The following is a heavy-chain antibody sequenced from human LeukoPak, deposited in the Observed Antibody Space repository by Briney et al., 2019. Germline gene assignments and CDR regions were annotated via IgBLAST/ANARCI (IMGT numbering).Heavy chain of an antibody. D-gene: IGHD3-3*01. CDR1: GDSFSGYF. CDR2: MYYSGST. V-gene: IGHV4-59*01. Sequence: PSETLSVTCTVSGDSFSGYFWNWIRQVPGKGLEWIGYMYYSGSTKYNPSLKSRVTISVDTSKNQFSLKLTSVTAADTAVYYCARGGITIFGVTIEGFDYWGPGTPVTVSS. CDR3: ARGGITIFGVTIEGFDY. J-gene: IGHJ4*02.